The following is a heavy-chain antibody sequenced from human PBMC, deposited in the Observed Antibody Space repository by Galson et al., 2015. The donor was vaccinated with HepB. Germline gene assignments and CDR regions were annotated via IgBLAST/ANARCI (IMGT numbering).Heavy chain of an antibody. D-gene: IGHD2-15*01. Sequence: SLRLSCAASGFTFSSYGMHWVRQHPGKGLEWVAVISYDGSNKYYTDSMKGRFTISRDNSKNTLYLQMNSLRAEDTAVYYCAKARGFCSGGTCYEVNWGQGTLVTVSS. J-gene: IGHJ4*02. CDR3: AKARGFCSGGTCYEVN. V-gene: IGHV3-30*18. CDR2: ISYDGSNK. CDR1: GFTFSSYG.